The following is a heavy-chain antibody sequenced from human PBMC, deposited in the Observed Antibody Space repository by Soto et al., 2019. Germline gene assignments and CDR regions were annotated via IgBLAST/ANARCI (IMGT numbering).Heavy chain of an antibody. Sequence: QVQLVQSGAEVKKPGSSMKVSCKASGGTFSNYAFNWVRQAPGQGLEWMGGIIPIWSTPKYAQKFQGRVTITADESTSTTYMELTSLRSDDTAVYYCARVTDDLSSRWLHFGYWGQGTLVTVSS. CDR1: GGTFSNYA. CDR3: ARVTDDLSSRWLHFGY. CDR2: IIPIWSTP. D-gene: IGHD6-13*01. V-gene: IGHV1-69*12. J-gene: IGHJ4*02.